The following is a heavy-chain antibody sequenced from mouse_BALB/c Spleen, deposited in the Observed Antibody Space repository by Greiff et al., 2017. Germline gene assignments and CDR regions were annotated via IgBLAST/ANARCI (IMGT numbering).Heavy chain of an antibody. J-gene: IGHJ4*01. Sequence: EVQGVESGGGLVKLGGSLKLSCAASGFTFSSYYMSWVRQTPEKRLELVAAINSNGGSTYYPDTVKGRFTISRDNAKNTLYLQMSSLKSEDTALYYCARHGGYYAMDYWGQGTSVTVSS. CDR3: ARHGGYYAMDY. V-gene: IGHV5-6-2*01. CDR2: INSNGGST. CDR1: GFTFSSYY.